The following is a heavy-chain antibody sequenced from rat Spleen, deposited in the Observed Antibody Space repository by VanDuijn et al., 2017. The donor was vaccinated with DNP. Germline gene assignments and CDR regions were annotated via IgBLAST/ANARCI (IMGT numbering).Heavy chain of an antibody. CDR1: GFTFSDFN. J-gene: IGHJ2*01. D-gene: IGHD5-1*01. Sequence: EVQLVESGGGLVKPGRSLKLSCAASGFTFSDFNMAWVRQAPTKGLEWVASISTNGGNTYYRDSVKGRFTISRDNAKSTLYLQMNSLRSEDTATYYCKVGARYWGQGVMVTVSS. CDR3: KVGARY. CDR2: ISTNGGNT. V-gene: IGHV5-25*01.